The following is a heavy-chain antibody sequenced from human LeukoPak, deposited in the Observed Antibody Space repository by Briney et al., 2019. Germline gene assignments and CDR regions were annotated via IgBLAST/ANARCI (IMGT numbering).Heavy chain of an antibody. CDR3: ARDQGRDGYNWEF. V-gene: IGHV3-21*01. CDR2: ITGSGTY. J-gene: IGHJ4*02. Sequence: PGGSLRLSCAASGFVFRNFNMNWVRQAPGKALEWVSLITGSGTYYAESVRGRFSMSRDNAKNSLYLQMNSLRAEDTAVYYCARDQGRDGYNWEFWGQGTLVTVSS. CDR1: GFVFRNFN. D-gene: IGHD5-24*01.